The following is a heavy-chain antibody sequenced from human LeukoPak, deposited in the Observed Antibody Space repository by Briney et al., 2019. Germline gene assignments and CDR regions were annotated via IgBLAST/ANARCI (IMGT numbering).Heavy chain of an antibody. V-gene: IGHV1-58*02. CDR3: AADPYCSSTSCYEGSYYYYGMDV. CDR2: IVVGSGNT. CDR1: GFTFTSSA. Sequence: SVKVSCKASGFTFTSSATQWVRQARGQRLEWIGWIVVGSGNTNYAQKFQERVTITRDMSTSTAYMELSSLRSEDTAVYYCAADPYCSSTSCYEGSYYYYGMDVWGQGTTVTVSS. D-gene: IGHD2-2*01. J-gene: IGHJ6*02.